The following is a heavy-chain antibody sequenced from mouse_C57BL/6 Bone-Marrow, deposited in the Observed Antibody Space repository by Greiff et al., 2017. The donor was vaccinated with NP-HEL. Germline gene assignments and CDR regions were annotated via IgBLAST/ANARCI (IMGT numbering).Heavy chain of an antibody. D-gene: IGHD4-1*01. CDR1: GFTFSSYA. CDR2: ISDGGSYT. Sequence: DVHLVESGGGLVKPGGSLKLSCAASGFTFSSYAMSWVRQTPEKRLEWVATISDGGSYTYYPDNVKGRFTISRDNAKNNLYLQMSHLKSEDTAMYYCARLLGRAYWGQGTLVTVSA. CDR3: ARLLGRAY. V-gene: IGHV5-4*01. J-gene: IGHJ3*01.